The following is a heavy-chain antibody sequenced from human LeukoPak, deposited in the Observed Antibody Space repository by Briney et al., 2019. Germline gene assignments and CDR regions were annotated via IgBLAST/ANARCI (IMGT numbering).Heavy chain of an antibody. J-gene: IGHJ6*02. CDR3: AGVDCSSTSCYPVGYYYYYGMDV. CDR1: GGSFSGYY. V-gene: IGHV4-34*01. D-gene: IGHD2-2*01. Sequence: PSETLSLTCAVYGGSFSGYYWSWIRQPPGKGLEWIGEINHSGGTNYNPSLKSRVTISVDTSKNQFSLKLSSVTAADTAVYYCAGVDCSSTSCYPVGYYYYYGMDVWGQGTTVTVSS. CDR2: INHSGGT.